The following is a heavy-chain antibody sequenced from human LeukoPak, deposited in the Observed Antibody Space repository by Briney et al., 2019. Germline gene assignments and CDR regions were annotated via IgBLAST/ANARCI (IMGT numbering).Heavy chain of an antibody. J-gene: IGHJ4*02. V-gene: IGHV3-73*01. D-gene: IGHD3-9*01. Sequence: GGSLRLACAASGFTFSGSAMHWVRQASGKGLEWVGRIRSKANSYATAYAASVKGRFTISRDDSKNTAYLQMNSLKTEDTAVYYCTRTFYHILTGYRTFDYWGQGTLVTVSS. CDR1: GFTFSGSA. CDR2: IRSKANSYAT. CDR3: TRTFYHILTGYRTFDY.